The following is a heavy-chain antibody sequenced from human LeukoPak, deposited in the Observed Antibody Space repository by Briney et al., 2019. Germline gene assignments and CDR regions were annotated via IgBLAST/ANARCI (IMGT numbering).Heavy chain of an antibody. Sequence: GGSLRLSCAAYGFTFSSYAMSWVRQAPGKGLEWVSAISGSGGSTYYADSVKGRFTISRDNSKNTLYLQMNSLRAEDTAVYYCAKGDVLRFLEWFYYDYWGQGTLVTVSS. V-gene: IGHV3-23*01. CDR3: AKGDVLRFLEWFYYDY. CDR1: GFTFSSYA. CDR2: ISGSGGST. J-gene: IGHJ4*02. D-gene: IGHD3-3*01.